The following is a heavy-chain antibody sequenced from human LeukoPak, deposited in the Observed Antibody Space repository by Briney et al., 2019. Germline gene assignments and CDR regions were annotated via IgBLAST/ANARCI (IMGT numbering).Heavy chain of an antibody. CDR1: GYTFTSYG. Sequence: ASVKVSCKASGYTFTSYGISWVRQAPGQGLEWMGWMNPNSGNTGYAQKFQGRVTITRNTSISTAYMELSSLRSEDTAVYYCARGGQYYDFWSGPRFHYYYMDVWGKGTTVTVSS. V-gene: IGHV1-8*03. CDR2: MNPNSGNT. J-gene: IGHJ6*03. D-gene: IGHD3-3*01. CDR3: ARGGQYYDFWSGPRFHYYYMDV.